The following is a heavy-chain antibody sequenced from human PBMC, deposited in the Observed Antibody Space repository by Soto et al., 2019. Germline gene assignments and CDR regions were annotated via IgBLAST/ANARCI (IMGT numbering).Heavy chain of an antibody. CDR2: IIPILGIA. Sequence: QVQLVQSGAEVKKPGSSVKVSCKASGGTFSSYTISWVRQAPGQGLEWMGRIIPILGIANYAQKFQGRVTITADKSTSTAYMELSSLRSEDTGVYYCARGIRGYSYGYEDYWGQGTLVTVSS. CDR3: ARGIRGYSYGYEDY. D-gene: IGHD5-18*01. J-gene: IGHJ4*02. CDR1: GGTFSSYT. V-gene: IGHV1-69*02.